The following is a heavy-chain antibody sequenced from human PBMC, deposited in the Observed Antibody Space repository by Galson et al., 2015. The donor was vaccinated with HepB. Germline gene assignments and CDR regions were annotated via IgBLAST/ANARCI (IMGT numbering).Heavy chain of an antibody. Sequence: SLRLSCAASGSTFSSYAMHWVRQAPGKGLEYVSAISSNGGSTYYANSVKGRFTISRDDSKNTLYLQMGSLRAEDMAVYYCARGISGSYYDALDYWGQGTLVTVSS. D-gene: IGHD1-26*01. CDR1: GSTFSSYA. J-gene: IGHJ4*02. CDR3: ARGISGSYYDALDY. V-gene: IGHV3-64*01. CDR2: ISSNGGST.